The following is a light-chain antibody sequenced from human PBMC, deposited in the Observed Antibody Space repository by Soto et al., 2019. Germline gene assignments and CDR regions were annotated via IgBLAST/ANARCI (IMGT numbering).Light chain of an antibody. V-gene: IGKV3-11*01. CDR1: QSVSSY. J-gene: IGKJ3*01. CDR3: QQRSNWPPRFT. Sequence: EIVLTQSPATLSLSPGERATLSCRASQSVSSYLAWYQQKPGQAPRHLIYDASNRATVIPDRCSGSGSGTDFALTIGSLEPEDFAVYYCQQRSNWPPRFTFGPGTKVDIK. CDR2: DAS.